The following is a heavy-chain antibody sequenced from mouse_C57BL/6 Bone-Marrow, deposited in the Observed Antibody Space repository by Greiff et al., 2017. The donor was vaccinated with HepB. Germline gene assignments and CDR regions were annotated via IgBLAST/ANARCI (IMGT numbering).Heavy chain of an antibody. CDR1: GYTFTSYW. D-gene: IGHD1-1*01. Sequence: QVQLQQPGAELVKPGASVKLSCKASGYTFTSYWMHWVKQRPGQGLEWIGMIHPNSGSTNYNEKFKSKATLTVDKSSSTAYMQLSSLTSEDSAVYYCARKRNYYGSRVYAMDDWGQGTAGTVSS. CDR2: IHPNSGST. CDR3: ARKRNYYGSRVYAMDD. J-gene: IGHJ4*01. V-gene: IGHV1-64*01.